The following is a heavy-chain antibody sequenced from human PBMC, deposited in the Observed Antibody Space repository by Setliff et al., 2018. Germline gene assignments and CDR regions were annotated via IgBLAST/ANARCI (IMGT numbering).Heavy chain of an antibody. D-gene: IGHD4-17*01. CDR2: INPNNGGT. CDR1: GYTFTDHY. V-gene: IGHV1-2*06. Sequence: ASVKVSCKASGYTFTDHYLYWVRQAPGQGLECMGRINPNNGGTNYAQKFQGRVTLTRDTSITTVYMDLSRLTSDDTAVYYCAREVLSTVVAWDYWGQGTLVTVSS. CDR3: AREVLSTVVAWDY. J-gene: IGHJ4*02.